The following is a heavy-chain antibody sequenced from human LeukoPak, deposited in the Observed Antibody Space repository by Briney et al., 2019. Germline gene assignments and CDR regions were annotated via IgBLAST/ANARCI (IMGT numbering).Heavy chain of an antibody. D-gene: IGHD2-21*02. Sequence: VASVKVSCKASGYTFTGNYLHWVRQAPGQGLECMGWINPNSGGTNYAQKFQGRVAMTRDTSINTAYMELSSLRSDDTAVYFCARASSCGAGCYYYFDYWGQGILVAVSS. CDR1: GYTFTGNY. J-gene: IGHJ4*02. CDR3: ARASSCGAGCYYYFDY. CDR2: INPNSGGT. V-gene: IGHV1-2*02.